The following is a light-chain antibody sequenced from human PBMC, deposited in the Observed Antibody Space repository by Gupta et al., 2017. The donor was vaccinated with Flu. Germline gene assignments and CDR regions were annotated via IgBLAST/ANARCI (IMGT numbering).Light chain of an antibody. Sequence: SSESTQDPAVSVALGQTVKIPCHGDSLRRYYATWYQQKPEQAPVVVLYGKKNRPSGIPDRFSCSHSDNTASLTFTGARAEEEADYHCCSRDLNIRVLFGGGTKLTVL. J-gene: IGLJ2*01. CDR3: CSRDLNIRVL. CDR1: SLRRYY. CDR2: GKK. V-gene: IGLV3-19*01.